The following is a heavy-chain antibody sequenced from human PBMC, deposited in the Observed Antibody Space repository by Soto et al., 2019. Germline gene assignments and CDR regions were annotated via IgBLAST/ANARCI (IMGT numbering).Heavy chain of an antibody. V-gene: IGHV3-15*01. CDR1: GFTLSNGW. CDR2: IKRIAASGTT. Sequence: PGGSLRLPCAASGFTLSNGWMSWVRQAPGKGLGWVGRIKRIAASGTTEYPATVKCRCTSSSDESKNTLHLQMVRLKAEDTAVYYCTTDLRTIFGVLIPLEYRGWGTMVTVSS. J-gene: IGHJ4*02. CDR3: TTDLRTIFGVLIPLEY. D-gene: IGHD3-3*01.